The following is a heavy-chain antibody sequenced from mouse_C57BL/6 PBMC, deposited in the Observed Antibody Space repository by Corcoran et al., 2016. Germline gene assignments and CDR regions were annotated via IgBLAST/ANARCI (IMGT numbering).Heavy chain of an antibody. D-gene: IGHD1-1*01. J-gene: IGHJ1*03. CDR2: ISYDGSN. CDR1: GYSITSGYY. V-gene: IGHV3-6*01. Sequence: DVQLQESGPGLVKPSQSLSLTCSVTGYSITSGYYWNWIRQFPGNKLEWMGYISYDGSNNYNPSLKNRISITRDTSKNQFFLKLNSVTTEDTATYYCARGYYGSSPSDVWGTGTTVTVSS. CDR3: ARGYYGSSPSDV.